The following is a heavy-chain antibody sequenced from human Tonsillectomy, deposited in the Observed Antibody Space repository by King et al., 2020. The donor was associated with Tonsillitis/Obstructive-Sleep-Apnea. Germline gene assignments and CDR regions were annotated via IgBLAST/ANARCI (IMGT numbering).Heavy chain of an antibody. CDR2: IYYSGST. J-gene: IGHJ4*02. V-gene: IGHV4-39*01. Sequence: QLQESGPGLVKPSETLSLTCTVSGGSISSSSYYWGWIRQPPGKGLEWIGSIYYSGSTYYNPSLKSRVTISVDTSKNQFSLKLSSVTAADTAVYYCAGHRPSGIAVAAAWSYWGQGTLVTVSS. CDR3: AGHRPSGIAVAAAWSY. D-gene: IGHD6-19*01. CDR1: GGSISSSSYY.